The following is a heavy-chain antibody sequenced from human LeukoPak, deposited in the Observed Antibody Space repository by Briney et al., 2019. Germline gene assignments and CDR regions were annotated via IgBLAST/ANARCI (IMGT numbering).Heavy chain of an antibody. CDR1: GGSFSGYY. J-gene: IGHJ5*02. D-gene: IGHD2-15*01. CDR3: ARESVIGYCSGGSCVKWFDP. V-gene: IGHV4-34*01. Sequence: SETLSLTCAVYGGSFSGYYWSWIRQPPGKGLEWIGEINHSGSTNYNPSLKSRVTISVDTSKNQFSLKLNSVTAADTAVYYCARESVIGYCSGGSCVKWFDPWGQGTLVTVSS. CDR2: INHSGST.